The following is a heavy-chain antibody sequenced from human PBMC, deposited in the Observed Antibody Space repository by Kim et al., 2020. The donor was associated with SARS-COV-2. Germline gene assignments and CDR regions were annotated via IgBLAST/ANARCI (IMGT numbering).Heavy chain of an antibody. V-gene: IGHV4-39*01. Sequence: SETLSLTCTVSGGSISSSSYYWGWIRQPPGKGLEWIGSIYYSGSTYYNPSLKSRVTISVDTSKNQFSLKLSSVTAADTAVYYCSCGNSRYYYYGMDVWGQGTPVTVSS. D-gene: IGHD2-21*02. CDR2: IYYSGST. CDR1: GGSISSSSYY. CDR3: SCGNSRYYYYGMDV. J-gene: IGHJ6*02.